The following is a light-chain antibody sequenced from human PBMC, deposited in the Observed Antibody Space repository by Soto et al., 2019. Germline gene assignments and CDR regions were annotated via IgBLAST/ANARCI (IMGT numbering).Light chain of an antibody. V-gene: IGKV1-5*01. Sequence: DVRLTQAASTVSASVGDRVTITCRASQGLXNCLNWYQQKPGKAPNLLXYAASTLEKGGPSRLSGSASGTDFTLTISSLHPEDFATYYCLQYKSYPRTFGQGTKVDIK. J-gene: IGKJ1*01. CDR2: AAS. CDR3: LQYKSYPRT. CDR1: QGLXNC.